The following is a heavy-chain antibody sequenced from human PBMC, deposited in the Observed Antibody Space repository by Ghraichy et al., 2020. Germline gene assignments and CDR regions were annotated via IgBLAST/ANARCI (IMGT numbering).Heavy chain of an antibody. Sequence: GGSLRLSCTASTFTFKTYGMHWVRQAPGKGLEWVAFIRYDGSNKYYADSVKGRFTVSRDISKNTLYLQMSSLRAEDTAVYYCARSIQLERQWFYFYIDAWDKGITVTVSS. CDR1: TFTFKTYG. V-gene: IGHV3-30*02. J-gene: IGHJ6*03. D-gene: IGHD1-1*01. CDR3: ARSIQLERQWFYFYIDA. CDR2: IRYDGSNK.